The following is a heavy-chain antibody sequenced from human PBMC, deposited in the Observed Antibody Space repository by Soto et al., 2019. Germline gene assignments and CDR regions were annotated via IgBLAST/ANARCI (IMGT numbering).Heavy chain of an antibody. CDR2: IWYDGSNK. J-gene: IGHJ4*02. V-gene: IGHV3-33*01. Sequence: QVQLVESGGGVVQPGRSLRLSCAASGFTFSSYGMHWVRQAPGKGLEWVAVIWYDGSNKYYADSVKGRFTISRDNSKNALYVKMNSLRVEDTAVYYCARDNSYGRPFDYWGQGTLVTDSS. CDR3: ARDNSYGRPFDY. CDR1: GFTFSSYG. D-gene: IGHD5-18*01.